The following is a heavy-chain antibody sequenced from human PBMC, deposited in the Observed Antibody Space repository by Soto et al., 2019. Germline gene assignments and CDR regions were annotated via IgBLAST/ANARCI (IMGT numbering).Heavy chain of an antibody. CDR3: XRDFTDSSGPTLGMGV. Sequence: SETLSLTCTVSGGSISSGGYYWSWIRQHPGKGLEWIGYIYYSGSTYYNPSLKSRVTISVDTSKNQFSLKLSSVTAADTAVYYXXRDFTDSSGPTLGMGVWGQGTTVTVSS. CDR1: GGSISSGGYY. CDR2: IYYSGST. V-gene: IGHV4-31*03. D-gene: IGHD6-19*01. J-gene: IGHJ6*02.